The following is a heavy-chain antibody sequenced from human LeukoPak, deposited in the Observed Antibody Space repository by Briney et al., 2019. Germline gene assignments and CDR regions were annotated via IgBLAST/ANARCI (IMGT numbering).Heavy chain of an antibody. J-gene: IGHJ4*02. CDR2: IYYSGST. CDR1: GGSISSYY. Sequence: SETLSLTCTVPGGSISSYYWSWIRQPPGKGLEWIGYIYYSGSTNYNPSLKSRVTISVDTSKNQFSLKLSSVTAADTAVYYCARGRAAMITPYFDYWGQGTLVTVSS. CDR3: ARGRAAMITPYFDY. D-gene: IGHD5-18*01. V-gene: IGHV4-59*01.